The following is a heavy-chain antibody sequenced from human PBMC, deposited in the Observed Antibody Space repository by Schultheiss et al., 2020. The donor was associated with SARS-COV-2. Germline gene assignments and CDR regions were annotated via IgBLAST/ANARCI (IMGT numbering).Heavy chain of an antibody. CDR2: ISGSGGST. CDR3: AKRNYYYYHMDV. Sequence: LSLTCAASGFTFSSYAMSWVRQAPGKGLELVSAISGSGGSTYYADSVKGRFTISRDNSKNTLYLQMNSLRAEDTAIYYCAKRNYYYYHMDVWGKGTTVTVSS. J-gene: IGHJ6*03. V-gene: IGHV3-23*01. CDR1: GFTFSSYA.